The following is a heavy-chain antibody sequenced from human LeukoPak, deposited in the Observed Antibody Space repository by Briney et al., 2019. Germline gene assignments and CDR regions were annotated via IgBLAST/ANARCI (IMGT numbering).Heavy chain of an antibody. CDR1: GYSFTSYA. V-gene: IGHV1-3*01. Sequence: ASVKVSCKASGYSFTSYATHWVRQAPGQRLEWMGWINAGNGNTKYLQKFQDRVTFTRDTSASTAYMELSSLRSEDTAVYYCASADYGDYWGQGTLVTVSS. J-gene: IGHJ4*02. CDR2: INAGNGNT. CDR3: ASADYGDY.